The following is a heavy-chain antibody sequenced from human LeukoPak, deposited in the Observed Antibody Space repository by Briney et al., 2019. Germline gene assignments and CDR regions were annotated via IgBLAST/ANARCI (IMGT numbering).Heavy chain of an antibody. CDR2: VSTGSNYI. Sequence: GSLRLSCTASGFTLNWVRQAPGKGLEWVSSVSTGSNYIYYADSVKGRFTISRDNAKNSLYLQMNSLRAEDTAVYYCARDNDLLRYFDWPLDYWGQGTLVTVSS. D-gene: IGHD3-9*01. CDR1: GFTL. J-gene: IGHJ4*02. V-gene: IGHV3-21*01. CDR3: ARDNDLLRYFDWPLDY.